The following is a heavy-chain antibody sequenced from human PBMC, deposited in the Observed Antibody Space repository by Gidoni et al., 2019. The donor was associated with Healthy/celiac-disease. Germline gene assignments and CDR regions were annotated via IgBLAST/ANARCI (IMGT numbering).Heavy chain of an antibody. CDR1: GGSFSGYY. Sequence: QVQLQQWGAGLLKPSETLSLTCAVYGGSFSGYYWSWIRQPPGKGLEWIGEINHSGSTNYNPTLKSRVTISVDTSKNQFSMKLSSVTAAETAVYYCARLSIMITFGGGSHWVAKYDFDYWGQGTLVTVSS. J-gene: IGHJ4*02. CDR3: ARLSIMITFGGGSHWVAKYDFDY. CDR2: INHSGST. D-gene: IGHD3-16*01. V-gene: IGHV4-34*01.